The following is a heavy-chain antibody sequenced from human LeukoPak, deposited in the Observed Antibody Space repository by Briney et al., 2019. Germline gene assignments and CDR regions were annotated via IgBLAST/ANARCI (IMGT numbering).Heavy chain of an antibody. Sequence: PSETLSLTCTVSGGSISNYFWSWIRQPPGKGLEWIGNINYSGSTNYNSSLKSRVTMSVDTSKDQFSLKLSSVTAADTAVYYCARLPLSIGERKEDAFDIWGQGTMVTVSS. J-gene: IGHJ3*02. V-gene: IGHV4-59*08. CDR2: INYSGST. D-gene: IGHD5/OR15-5a*01. CDR1: GGSISNYF. CDR3: ARLPLSIGERKEDAFDI.